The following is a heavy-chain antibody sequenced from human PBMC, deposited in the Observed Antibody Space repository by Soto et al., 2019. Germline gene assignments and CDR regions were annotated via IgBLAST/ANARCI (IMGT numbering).Heavy chain of an antibody. CDR1: GGTFSTYA. CDR3: ASGIQLWLRRINNGYSG. J-gene: IGHJ4*02. CDR2: IIPMFGTA. Sequence: QVQLVQSGAEVKKPESSVKVSCKAPGGTFSTYAISWVRQAPGQGLEWMGGIIPMFGTANYAQRFQDGVMITADESTNTVYMEMSSLRSEDTAVYFCASGIQLWLRRINNGYSGWGQGTLVTVSS. V-gene: IGHV1-69*12. D-gene: IGHD5-18*01.